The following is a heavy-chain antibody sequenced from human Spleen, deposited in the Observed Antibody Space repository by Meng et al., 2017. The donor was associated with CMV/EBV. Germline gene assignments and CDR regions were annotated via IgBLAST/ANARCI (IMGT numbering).Heavy chain of an antibody. CDR2: ITGTGGST. CDR1: EFTFSNYA. CDR3: AKVRGAAANTHFDF. D-gene: IGHD6-13*01. J-gene: IGHJ4*02. Sequence: GGSLRLSCAASEFTFSNYAMSWVRQAPGKGLEWVSTITGTGGSTHYADSVKGRFTISRDNSKNTLYLQMDSLRGEDTAVYYCAKVRGAAANTHFDFWGQGTLVTVSS. V-gene: IGHV3-23*01.